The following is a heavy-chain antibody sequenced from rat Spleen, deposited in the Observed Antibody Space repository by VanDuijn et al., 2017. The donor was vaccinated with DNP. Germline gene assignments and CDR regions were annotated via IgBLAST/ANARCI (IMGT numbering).Heavy chain of an antibody. J-gene: IGHJ2*01. D-gene: IGHD1-4*01. CDR1: GFTFSSYW. CDR3: TTGPGYDY. Sequence: EVQLVESGGGLVQPGRSLKLSCVASGFTFSSYWMYWIRQAPGKGLEWVATIIYDGSRTYYRDSVKGRFTISRDNAKSTLYLQMDSLRSEDTATYYCTTGPGYDYWGQGVMVTVSS. CDR2: IIYDGSRT. V-gene: IGHV5S10*01.